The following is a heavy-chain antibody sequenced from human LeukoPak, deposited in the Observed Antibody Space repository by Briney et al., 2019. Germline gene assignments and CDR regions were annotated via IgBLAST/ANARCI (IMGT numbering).Heavy chain of an antibody. CDR2: MNPNSGNT. J-gene: IGHJ6*02. V-gene: IGHV1-8*03. CDR3: ARSLGLTVTYYYGMDV. D-gene: IGHD4-11*01. Sequence: ASVKVSCKASGYTFTSYDINWVRQATGQGLEWMGWMNPNSGNTGYAQKFQGRVTITRNTSISTAYMELSSLRSEDTAVYYCARSLGLTVTYYYGMDVWGQGTTVTVSS. CDR1: GYTFTSYD.